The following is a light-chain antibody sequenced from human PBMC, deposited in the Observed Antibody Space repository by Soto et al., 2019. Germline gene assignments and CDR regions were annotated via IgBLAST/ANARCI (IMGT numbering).Light chain of an antibody. Sequence: IVLTQSPGTLSLSPWERATLSCRASQSVTSNYLAWYQQKPGQAPRLLIYAASRRAPGIPDRFSASGSGTDFTLTISRLEPEDFAVYYCQQYGRSPRTFGQGTKVDIK. CDR3: QQYGRSPRT. CDR1: QSVTSNY. J-gene: IGKJ1*01. V-gene: IGKV3-20*01. CDR2: AAS.